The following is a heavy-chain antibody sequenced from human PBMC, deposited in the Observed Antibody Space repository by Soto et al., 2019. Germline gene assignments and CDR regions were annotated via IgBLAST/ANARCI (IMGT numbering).Heavy chain of an antibody. CDR1: GFTFSAYA. J-gene: IGHJ4*02. V-gene: IGHV3-23*01. CDR2: ISGTSPST. Sequence: EVQLLESGGGLVQPGGSLRLSCAASGFTFSAYAMSWVRQAPGKGLEWVSAISGTSPSTYYADSVQGRFTISRDSSRKTLFLQMNTLRAEDTAVYFGEIRIFGVEYCGQGTQVTVSS. D-gene: IGHD3-3*01. CDR3: EIRIFGVEY.